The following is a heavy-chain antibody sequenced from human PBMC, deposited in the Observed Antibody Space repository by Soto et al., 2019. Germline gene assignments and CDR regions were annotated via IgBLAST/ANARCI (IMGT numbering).Heavy chain of an antibody. CDR2: INAGNGNT. CDR1: GYTFTSYA. J-gene: IGHJ4*02. Sequence: QVQLAQSGAEEKKPGASVKVSCKASGYTFTSYAMHWVRKAPGQRLEWMGWINAGNGNTKYSQKFQGRVTITRDTSASTAYLELSLLRSADTAVYYCARVIGGSSSFGDYWGQGTLVTFSS. CDR3: ARVIGGSSSFGDY. D-gene: IGHD6-6*01. V-gene: IGHV1-3*05.